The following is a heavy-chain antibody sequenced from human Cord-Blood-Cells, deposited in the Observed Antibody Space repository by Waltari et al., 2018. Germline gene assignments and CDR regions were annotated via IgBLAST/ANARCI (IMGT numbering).Heavy chain of an antibody. J-gene: IGHJ4*02. CDR3: AREGLGYCSSTSCYALDY. CDR1: GGSFSGYF. Sequence: QVQLQQWGAGLLKPSETLSLTCAVYGGSFSGYFWSWIRQPPGKGLEWIGEINHSGSTNSNPSLKSRVTISVDTSKNQFSLKLSSVTAADTAVYYCAREGLGYCSSTSCYALDYWGQGTLVTVSS. CDR2: INHSGST. V-gene: IGHV4-34*01. D-gene: IGHD2-2*01.